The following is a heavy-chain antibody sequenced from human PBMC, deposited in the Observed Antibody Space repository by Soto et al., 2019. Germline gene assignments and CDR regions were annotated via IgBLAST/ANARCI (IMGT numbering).Heavy chain of an antibody. Sequence: QVQLVESGGGVVQPGRSLRLSCAASGFTFSSYGTHWVRQAPGKGLEWVAVISYDGSNKYYADSVKGRFTISRDNSKNTLYLQMNSLRAEDTDVYYCAKDNGRYGDYPPAYYMDVWGKGTTVTVSS. CDR1: GFTFSSYG. CDR2: ISYDGSNK. V-gene: IGHV3-30*18. CDR3: AKDNGRYGDYPPAYYMDV. D-gene: IGHD4-17*01. J-gene: IGHJ6*03.